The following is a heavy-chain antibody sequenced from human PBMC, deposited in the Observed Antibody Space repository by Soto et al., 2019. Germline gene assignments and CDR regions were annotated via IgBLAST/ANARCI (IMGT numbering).Heavy chain of an antibody. CDR3: AKDRVAARRTFDY. CDR1: GFTFTFYW. D-gene: IGHD6-6*01. CDR2: INQDGSEK. V-gene: IGHV3-7*03. J-gene: IGHJ4*02. Sequence: PGGSLRLSCAASGFTFTFYWMSWVRQAPGKGLEWVANINQDGSEKYYVDSVKGRFTISRDNAKNSLYLQMYSLRAEDTAVYYCAKDRVAARRTFDYWGQGTLVTVSS.